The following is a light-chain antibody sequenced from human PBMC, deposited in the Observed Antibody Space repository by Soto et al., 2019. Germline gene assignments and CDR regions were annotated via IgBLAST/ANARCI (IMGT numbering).Light chain of an antibody. CDR3: QQYDNWPWT. Sequence: EIVLTQSPGTLSFSPGERATLSCRASQSVSSNYLAWYQQKPGQAPKVLIYRASIRATGIPDRFSGSGSGRDFTLTISSLQSDDFAVYYCQQYDNWPWTFGQGTKVDIK. CDR1: QSVSSNY. CDR2: RAS. V-gene: IGKV3-20*01. J-gene: IGKJ1*01.